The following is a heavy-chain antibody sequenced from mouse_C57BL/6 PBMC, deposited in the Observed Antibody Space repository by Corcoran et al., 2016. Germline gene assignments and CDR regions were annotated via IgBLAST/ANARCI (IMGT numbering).Heavy chain of an antibody. CDR2: IYWDDDK. D-gene: IGHD1-1*01. J-gene: IGHJ1*03. CDR3: ARRALYGSSPWYFDV. Sequence: QVTLKESGPGILQSSQTLSLTCSFSGFSLSTSGMGVSWIRQPSGKGLEWLAHIYWDDDKRYNPSLKSRLTISKDTSRNQVFLKITSVDTADTATYYCARRALYGSSPWYFDVWGTGTTVTVSS. V-gene: IGHV8-12*01. CDR1: GFSLSTSGMG.